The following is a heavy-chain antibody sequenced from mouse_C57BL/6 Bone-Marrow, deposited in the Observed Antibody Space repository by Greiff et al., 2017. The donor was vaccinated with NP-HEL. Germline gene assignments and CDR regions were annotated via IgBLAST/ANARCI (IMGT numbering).Heavy chain of an antibody. CDR1: GYTFTSYW. D-gene: IGHD1-1*01. V-gene: IGHV1-64*01. J-gene: IGHJ1*03. CDR3: ARWYYGSSSTWYFDV. Sequence: QVQLQQPGAELVKPGASVKLSCKASGYTFTSYWMHWVKQRPGQGLEWIGMIHPNSGSTNYNEKFKSKATLTVDKSSSTAYMQLSSLTSEDSAVYYCARWYYGSSSTWYFDVWGTGTTVTVSS. CDR2: IHPNSGST.